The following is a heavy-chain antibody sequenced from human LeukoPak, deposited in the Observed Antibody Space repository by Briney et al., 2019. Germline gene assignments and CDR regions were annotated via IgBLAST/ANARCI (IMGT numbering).Heavy chain of an antibody. CDR2: INPNSGGT. D-gene: IGHD4-17*01. Sequence: GASVKVSCKASGYTFTGYYMHWVRQAPGQGLEWMGWINPNSGGTNYAQKFQGRVTMTTDTSTRTAYMELRNLRSDDTALYYCATEGGWQPTDYGDHVYWGQGTLVTVSS. CDR1: GYTFTGYY. V-gene: IGHV1-2*02. CDR3: ATEGGWQPTDYGDHVY. J-gene: IGHJ4*02.